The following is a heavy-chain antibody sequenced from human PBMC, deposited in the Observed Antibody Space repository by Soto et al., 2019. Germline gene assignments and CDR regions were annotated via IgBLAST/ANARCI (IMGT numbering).Heavy chain of an antibody. CDR2: IYYSGST. J-gene: IGHJ4*02. Sequence: SETLSLTCTVSGGSVSSGSYYWSWIRQPPGKGLEWIGYIYYSGSTNYNPSLKSRVTISVDTSKNQFSLKLSSVTAADTAVYYCARGRDYYDSSGYSYFDYWGQGTLVTVSS. V-gene: IGHV4-61*01. CDR3: ARGRDYYDSSGYSYFDY. D-gene: IGHD3-22*01. CDR1: GGSVSSGSYY.